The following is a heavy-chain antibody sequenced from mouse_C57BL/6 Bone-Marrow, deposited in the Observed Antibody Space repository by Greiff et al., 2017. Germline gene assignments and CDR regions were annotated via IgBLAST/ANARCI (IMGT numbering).Heavy chain of an antibody. Sequence: DVQLVESGAELVRPGASVKLSCTASGFNIKDDYMHWVKQRPEQGLEWIGWIDPENGDTEYASKFQGKATITADTSSNTAYLQLSSLTSEDTAVYYCTTLRAMVTDYWGQGTTLTVSS. V-gene: IGHV14-4*01. CDR3: TTLRAMVTDY. CDR2: IDPENGDT. CDR1: GFNIKDDY. J-gene: IGHJ2*01. D-gene: IGHD2-2*01.